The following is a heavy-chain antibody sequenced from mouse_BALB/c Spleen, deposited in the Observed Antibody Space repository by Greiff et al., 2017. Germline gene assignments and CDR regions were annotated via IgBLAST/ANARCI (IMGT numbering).Heavy chain of an antibody. CDR3: ATNYYGSRAFDD. D-gene: IGHD1-1*01. J-gene: IGHJ2*01. CDR1: GYAFTNYL. CDR2: INPGSGGT. V-gene: IGHV1-54*01. Sequence: QVQLQQSGAELVRPGTSVKVSCKASGYAFTNYLIEWVKQRPGQGLEWIGVINPGSGGTNYNEKFKGKATLTADKSSSTAYMQLSSLTSDDSAVYFCATNYYGSRAFDDWGQGTTLTVSS.